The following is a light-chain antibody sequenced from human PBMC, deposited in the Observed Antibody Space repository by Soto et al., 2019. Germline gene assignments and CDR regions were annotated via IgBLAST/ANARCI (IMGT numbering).Light chain of an antibody. CDR1: SSDVGAYDF. CDR3: SSYTTRSTLV. J-gene: IGLJ2*01. Sequence: QSVPTQPASVSGSPGQSITISCTGTSSDVGAYDFVSWYQHSPGKAPKLVTFDVTHRPPGISDRFSGSKSANTASLTISGLQAADEAFYYCSSYTTRSTLVFGGGTKLTVL. V-gene: IGLV2-14*01. CDR2: DVT.